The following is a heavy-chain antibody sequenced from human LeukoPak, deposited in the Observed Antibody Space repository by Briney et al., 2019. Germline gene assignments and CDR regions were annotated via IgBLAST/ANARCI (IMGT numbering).Heavy chain of an antibody. Sequence: ASVKVSCKASGYTFTGYYIHWVRQAPGQGLEWMGWINPNSGGTNYAQKFQGRVTMTRDTSISTAYMELSRLRSDDTAVYYCASMLRFFNYYYGMDVWGQGTTVTVSS. CDR1: GYTFTGYY. D-gene: IGHD3-3*01. V-gene: IGHV1-2*02. J-gene: IGHJ6*02. CDR2: INPNSGGT. CDR3: ASMLRFFNYYYGMDV.